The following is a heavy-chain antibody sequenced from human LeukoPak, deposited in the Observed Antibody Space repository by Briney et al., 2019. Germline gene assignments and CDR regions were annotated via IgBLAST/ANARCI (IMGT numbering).Heavy chain of an antibody. CDR2: IKQDGSAK. Sequence: GGSLRLSCAASGFNFISYWMSWVRQAPGKGLEWVANIKQDGSAKNYVDSVKGRFTISRDNAKNSLYLQLNSLRAEDTAVYCCAGCAGNSCYFDYWGQGTLVIVSS. CDR3: AGCAGNSCYFDY. CDR1: GFNFISYW. J-gene: IGHJ4*02. V-gene: IGHV3-7*01. D-gene: IGHD6-13*01.